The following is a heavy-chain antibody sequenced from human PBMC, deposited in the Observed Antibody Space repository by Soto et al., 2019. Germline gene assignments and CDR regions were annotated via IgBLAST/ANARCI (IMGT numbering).Heavy chain of an antibody. CDR1: GGTFSSYA. J-gene: IGHJ6*02. CDR3: ARDTRDPSYGMDV. CDR2: IIPIFGTA. V-gene: IGHV1-69*13. Sequence: SVKVSCKASGGTFSSYAMSWVRQAPGQGLEWMGGIIPIFGTANYAQKFQGRVTITADESTSTAYMELSSLRSEDTAVYYCARDTRDPSYGMDVWGQGTTVTVSS.